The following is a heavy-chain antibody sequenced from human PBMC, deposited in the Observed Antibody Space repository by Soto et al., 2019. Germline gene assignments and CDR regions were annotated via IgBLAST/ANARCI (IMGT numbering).Heavy chain of an antibody. CDR1: GFTFSSYA. CDR3: AGLADIMITFGGVIDHYYYYGMDV. J-gene: IGHJ6*02. Sequence: GGSLRLSCAASGFTFSSYAMHWVRQAPGKGLEWVAVISYDGSNKYYADSVKGRFTISRDNSKNTLYLQMNSLRAEDTAVYYCAGLADIMITFGGVIDHYYYYGMDVWGQGTTVTVSS. CDR2: ISYDGSNK. D-gene: IGHD3-16*02. V-gene: IGHV3-30-3*01.